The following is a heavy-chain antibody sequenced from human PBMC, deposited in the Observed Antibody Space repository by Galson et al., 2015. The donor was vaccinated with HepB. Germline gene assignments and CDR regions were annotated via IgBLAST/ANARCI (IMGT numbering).Heavy chain of an antibody. D-gene: IGHD3-22*01. CDR2: IYYSGST. J-gene: IGHJ2*01. CDR3: ARHFYYYDSRPDWYFDL. CDR1: GGSISSYY. Sequence: TLSLTCTVSGGSISSYYWSWIRQPPGKGLEWIGYIYYSGSTNYNPSLKSRVTISVDTSKNQFSLKLSSMTAADTAVYYCARHFYYYDSRPDWYFDLWGRGTLVTVSS. V-gene: IGHV4-59*08.